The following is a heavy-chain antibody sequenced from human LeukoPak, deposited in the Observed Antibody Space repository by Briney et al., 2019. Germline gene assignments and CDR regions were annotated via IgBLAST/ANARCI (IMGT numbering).Heavy chain of an antibody. V-gene: IGHV4-39*01. CDR2: MFYGGTS. J-gene: IGHJ4*01. Sequence: PSETLSLTCSVSGGSISNADYYWGWIRQAPGKGLEWIGSMFYGGTSHYNPSLKSRATISVDTSKNQFSLKLTSVTAADAAIYYCARQLPTAAADTRGYFDYWGQGAVVTVSS. D-gene: IGHD6-13*01. CDR3: ARQLPTAAADTRGYFDY. CDR1: GGSISNADYY.